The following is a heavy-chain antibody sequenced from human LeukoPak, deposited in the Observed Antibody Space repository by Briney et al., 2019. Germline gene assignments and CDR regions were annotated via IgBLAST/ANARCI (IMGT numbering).Heavy chain of an antibody. Sequence: GGSLRLSCAASGFTFSSYSMNWVRQAPGKGLEWVSSISSSSSYIYYADSVKGRFTIPRDNAKNSLYLQMNSLRAEDTAVYYCARAGMATRNWFDPWGQGTLVTVSS. CDR2: ISSSSSYI. D-gene: IGHD5-24*01. CDR1: GFTFSSYS. CDR3: ARAGMATRNWFDP. V-gene: IGHV3-21*01. J-gene: IGHJ5*02.